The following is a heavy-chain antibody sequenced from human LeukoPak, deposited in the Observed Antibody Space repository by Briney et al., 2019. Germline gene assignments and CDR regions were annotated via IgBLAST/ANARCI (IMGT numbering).Heavy chain of an antibody. CDR1: GGTFSSYA. Sequence: ASVKVSCKASGGTFSSYAISWVRQAPGQGLEWMGGIIPIFGTANYAQKFQGRVTITADESTSTAYMGLSSLRSEDTAVYYCARLNCSSTSCYSVYWNWFDPWGQGTLVTVSS. V-gene: IGHV1-69*13. D-gene: IGHD2-2*02. CDR3: ARLNCSSTSCYSVYWNWFDP. CDR2: IIPIFGTA. J-gene: IGHJ5*02.